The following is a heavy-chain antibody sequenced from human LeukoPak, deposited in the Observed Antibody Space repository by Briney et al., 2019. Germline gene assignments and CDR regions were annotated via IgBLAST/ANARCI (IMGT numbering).Heavy chain of an antibody. CDR1: GFTFTNYW. D-gene: IGHD3-16*01. CDR3: ARETSTSGAFDI. Sequence: GRSRRLSCAAHGFTFTNYWMHWVRRAPGKGMLWVSRISGDGSSTLYDDSVKVRLTISRDNAKSTLYLQMNSLRAEDTAVYYCARETSTSGAFDIWGEGTMVSVSS. CDR2: ISGDGSST. V-gene: IGHV3-74*01. J-gene: IGHJ3*02.